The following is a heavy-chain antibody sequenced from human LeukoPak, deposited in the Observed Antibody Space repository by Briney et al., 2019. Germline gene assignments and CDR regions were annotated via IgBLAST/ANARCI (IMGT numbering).Heavy chain of an antibody. Sequence: AVKVSCKASGGTFSGHAFSWVRQAPGQGLEWMGGIIPMFGRTNYAQTFQGRVTITADESTSTAYMELTSLRSDDTAVYYCARDKGLWFGELLPHGEYFQHWGQGTLVTVSS. J-gene: IGHJ1*01. CDR2: IIPMFGRT. CDR3: ARDKGLWFGELLPHGEYFQH. CDR1: GGTFSGHA. V-gene: IGHV1-69*13. D-gene: IGHD3-10*01.